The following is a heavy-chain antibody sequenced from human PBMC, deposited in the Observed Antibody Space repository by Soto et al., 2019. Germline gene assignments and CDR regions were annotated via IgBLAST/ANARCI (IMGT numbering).Heavy chain of an antibody. J-gene: IGHJ4*02. Sequence: EVQLVESGGGLVKPGGSLRLSCAASGFTFSNAWMNWVRQAPGKGLEWVGRIKSKTDGGTTYYAAPVNGRFTISRDDSKNTLYLQMSSMTTEDTAVYYCTSPRDSGVGWGQGTLVTVSS. V-gene: IGHV3-15*07. CDR2: IKSKTDGGTT. CDR3: TSPRDSGVG. D-gene: IGHD3-3*01. CDR1: GFTFSNAW.